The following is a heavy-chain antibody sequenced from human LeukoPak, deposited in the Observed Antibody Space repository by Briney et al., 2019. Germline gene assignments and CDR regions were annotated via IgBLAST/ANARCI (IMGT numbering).Heavy chain of an antibody. CDR2: ISPTGVYV. CDR3: ARDFMGESGYAGY. D-gene: IGHD5-12*01. CDR1: GFTFSSYT. J-gene: IGHJ4*02. V-gene: IGHV3-21*06. Sequence: GGSLRLSCAASGFTFSSYTMNWVRQAPGKGLEWISSISPTGVYVYYADSLKGRSTISRDGAKNSLFLQMNSLSAEDTAMYYCARDFMGESGYAGYWGQGTPVTVSS.